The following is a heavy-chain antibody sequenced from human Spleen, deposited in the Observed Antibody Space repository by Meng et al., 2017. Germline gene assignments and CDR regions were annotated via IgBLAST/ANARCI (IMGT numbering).Heavy chain of an antibody. CDR2: IKSKTDDETT. CDR1: GFTFSNAW. CDR3: STDLSPIY. Sequence: GESLKISCAASGFTFSNAWMSWVRQAPGKGLEWVGRIKSKTDDETTDYAAPVKGRFTISRDDSKNTLYLQMNSLKTEDTAVYYRSTDLSPIYWGQGTLVTVSS. J-gene: IGHJ4*02. V-gene: IGHV3-15*01. D-gene: IGHD3-16*02.